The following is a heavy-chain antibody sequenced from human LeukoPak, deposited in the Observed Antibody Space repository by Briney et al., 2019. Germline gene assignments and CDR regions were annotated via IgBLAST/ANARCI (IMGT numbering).Heavy chain of an antibody. CDR3: ARDRDCSGGSCYSFLGYYYYGMDV. J-gene: IGHJ6*02. V-gene: IGHV1-2*02. D-gene: IGHD2-15*01. CDR2: INPNSGGT. CDR1: GYTFTGYY. Sequence: GASVKVSCKASGYTFTGYYMHWVRQAPGQGLEWMGWINPNSGGTNCAQKFQGRVTMTRDTSISTAYMELSRLRSDDTAVYYCARDRDCSGGSCYSFLGYYYYGMDVWGQGTTVTVSS.